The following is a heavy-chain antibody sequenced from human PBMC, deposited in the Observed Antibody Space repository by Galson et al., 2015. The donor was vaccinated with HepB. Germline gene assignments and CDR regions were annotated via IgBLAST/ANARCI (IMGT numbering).Heavy chain of an antibody. V-gene: IGHV3-49*03. D-gene: IGHD3-16*02. CDR3: ARGLIVRLPDDYYYYMDV. Sequence: SLRLSCAASGFTFGDYPMSWFRQAPGKGLEWVGFIRSKAYGGTTEYGASVEGRFNIFRDDSKSIAYLQMNSLKTDDTAVYYCARGLIVRLPDDYYYYMDVWGRGTTVTVSS. CDR1: GFTFGDYP. CDR2: IRSKAYGGTT. J-gene: IGHJ6*03.